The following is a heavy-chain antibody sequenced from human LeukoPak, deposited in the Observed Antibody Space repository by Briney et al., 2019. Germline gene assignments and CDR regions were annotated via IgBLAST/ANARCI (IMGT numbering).Heavy chain of an antibody. V-gene: IGHV4-4*02. J-gene: IGHJ5*02. CDR1: GASISSGDY. CDR3: ARVTHVAVTALGNWFDP. Sequence: PSETLSLTCAVSGASISSGDYWSWVRQSPGKGLEWIGEIHHSGDTNYNPSLKSRVIISVDKSKNQFSLRLTSVTAADTAVYYCARVTHVAVTALGNWFDPWGRGTQVTISS. CDR2: IHHSGDT. D-gene: IGHD2-15*01.